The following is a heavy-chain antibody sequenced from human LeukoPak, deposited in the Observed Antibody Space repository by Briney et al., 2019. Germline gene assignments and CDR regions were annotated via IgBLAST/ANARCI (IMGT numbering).Heavy chain of an antibody. Sequence: SETLSLTCTVSGGSISSSSYYWGWIRQPPGKGLEWIGSIYYSGNTYYNPSLKSRDTISVDTSKNQFSLKLSSVTAADTAVHYCARRTSRYYMDVWGKGTTVTVSS. CDR3: ARRTSRYYMDV. J-gene: IGHJ6*03. V-gene: IGHV4-39*01. CDR1: GGSISSSSYY. CDR2: IYYSGNT. D-gene: IGHD2-2*01.